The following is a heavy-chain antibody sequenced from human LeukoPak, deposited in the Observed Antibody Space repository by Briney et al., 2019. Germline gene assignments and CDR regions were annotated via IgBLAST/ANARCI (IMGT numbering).Heavy chain of an antibody. CDR3: ATMVRGVSYYYYMDV. Sequence: SETLSLTCAAYGGSFSGYYWSWIRQPPGKGLEWIGEINHSGSTNYNPSLKSRVTISVDTSKNQFSLKLSSVTAADTAVYYCATMVRGVSYYYYMDVWGKGTTVTVSS. V-gene: IGHV4-34*01. CDR2: INHSGST. D-gene: IGHD3-10*01. J-gene: IGHJ6*03. CDR1: GGSFSGYY.